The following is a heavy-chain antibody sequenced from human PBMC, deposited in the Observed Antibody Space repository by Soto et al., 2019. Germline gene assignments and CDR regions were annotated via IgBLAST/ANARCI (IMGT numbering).Heavy chain of an antibody. CDR2: IYYSGST. J-gene: IGHJ4*02. Sequence: TLSLTCTVSGGPISSGGYYWSWIRQHPGKGLEWIGYIYYSGSTNYNPSLKSRVTISVDTSKNQFSLKLSSVTAADTAVYYCAGRITSSSSFDYWGQGTLVTVSS. CDR3: AGRITSSSSFDY. V-gene: IGHV4-31*03. CDR1: GGPISSGGYY. D-gene: IGHD6-13*01.